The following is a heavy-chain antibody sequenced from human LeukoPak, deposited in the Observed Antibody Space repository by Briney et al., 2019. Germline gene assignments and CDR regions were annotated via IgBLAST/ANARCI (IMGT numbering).Heavy chain of an antibody. Sequence: GGSLRLSCAASGFTFSSYSMNWVRQAPGKGLVWVSRINSDGSSTSYADSVKGRFTISRDNAKNTLYLQVNSLRAEDTAVYYCARGGDYGDYWGQGTLVTVSS. CDR3: ARGGDYGDY. CDR2: INSDGSST. J-gene: IGHJ4*02. CDR1: GFTFSSYS. V-gene: IGHV3-74*01.